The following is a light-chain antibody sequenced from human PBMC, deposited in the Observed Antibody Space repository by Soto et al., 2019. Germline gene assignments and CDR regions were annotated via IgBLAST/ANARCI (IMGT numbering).Light chain of an antibody. Sequence: EIVLTQSPSTLSLSPGDRATISCRASPSVTTYLAWYQQKPGQPPRLLIYGASTRATGIPARFSGSGSGTEFTLTISSLQSEDFAVYYCQQYNNWSPWTFGQGTKVDNK. CDR3: QQYNNWSPWT. V-gene: IGKV3-15*01. CDR2: GAS. CDR1: PSVTTY. J-gene: IGKJ1*01.